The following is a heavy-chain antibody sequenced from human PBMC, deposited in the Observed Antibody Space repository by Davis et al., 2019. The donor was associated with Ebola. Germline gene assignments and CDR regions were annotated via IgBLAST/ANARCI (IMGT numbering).Heavy chain of an antibody. CDR3: ASLRRTITGMDDAFDI. D-gene: IGHD2-8*02. Sequence: GESLKISCKDSGNSFASHWIGWVRQMPGKGLEWMGIIYTGYSDTRYSPSFRGQVTISADKSIKTAFLQWSSLKAPDTAMYYCASLRRTITGMDDAFDIWGQGTMVTVSS. CDR1: GNSFASHW. V-gene: IGHV5-51*01. J-gene: IGHJ3*02. CDR2: IYTGYSDT.